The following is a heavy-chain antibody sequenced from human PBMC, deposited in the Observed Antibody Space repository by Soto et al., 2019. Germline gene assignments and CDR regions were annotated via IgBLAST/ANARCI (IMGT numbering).Heavy chain of an antibody. D-gene: IGHD4-17*01. CDR1: GGSFSDYS. CDR2: INHSGSA. V-gene: IGHV4-34*01. Sequence: SETLSLTCAVYGGSFSDYSWTWIRQPPGKALEWIGQINHSGSANYNPSLRSRVIISIGTPKNQFSLELTSVTAADTAVYYCARSEDTGLDYWGQGTLVTVS. CDR3: ARSEDTGLDY. J-gene: IGHJ4*02.